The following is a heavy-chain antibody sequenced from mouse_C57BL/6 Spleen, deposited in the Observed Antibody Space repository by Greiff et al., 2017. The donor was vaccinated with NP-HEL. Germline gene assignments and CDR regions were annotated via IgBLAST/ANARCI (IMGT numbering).Heavy chain of an antibody. D-gene: IGHD2-3*01. CDR3: VRQDGYYALWYFDV. Sequence: EVKLVESGGGLVQPKGSLKLSCAASGFSFNTYAMNWVRQAPGKGLEWVARIRSKSNNYATYYADSVKDRFTISRDDSESMLYLQMNNLKTEDTAMYYCVRQDGYYALWYFDVWGTGTTVTVSS. CDR2: IRSKSNNYAT. V-gene: IGHV10-1*01. CDR1: GFSFNTYA. J-gene: IGHJ1*03.